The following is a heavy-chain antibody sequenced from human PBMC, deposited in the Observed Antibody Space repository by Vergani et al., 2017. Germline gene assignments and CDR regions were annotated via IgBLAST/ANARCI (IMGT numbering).Heavy chain of an antibody. CDR1: GFTFSSYS. CDR3: ARDPPVGIAAPLGRVGDTDAFDI. J-gene: IGHJ3*02. CDR2: ISSSSSYI. V-gene: IGHV3-21*01. D-gene: IGHD6-13*01. Sequence: EVQLVESGGGLVKPGGSLRLSCAASGFTFSSYSMNWVRQAPGKGLEWVSSISSSSSYIYYADSVKGRFTISRDNAKNSLYLQMNSLRAADTAVYYCARDPPVGIAAPLGRVGDTDAFDIWGQGTMVTVSS.